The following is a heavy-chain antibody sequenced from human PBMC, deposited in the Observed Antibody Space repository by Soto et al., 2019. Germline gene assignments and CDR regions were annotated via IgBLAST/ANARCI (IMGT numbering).Heavy chain of an antibody. J-gene: IGHJ6*02. CDR2: IFSNDEK. D-gene: IGHD3-3*01. Sequence: SGPTLVNPTETLTLTCTVSGFSLSNAKMGVTWIRQPPGKALEWLAHIFSNDEKSYSTSLKTRLSISKDTSKSQVVLSMTNMDPVDTATYFCALMHITTFGVESPDIRGQGTTVTVSS. V-gene: IGHV2-26*01. CDR3: ALMHITTFGVESPDI. CDR1: GFSLSNAKMG.